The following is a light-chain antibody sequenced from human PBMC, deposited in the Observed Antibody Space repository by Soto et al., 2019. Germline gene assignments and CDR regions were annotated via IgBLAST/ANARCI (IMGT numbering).Light chain of an antibody. J-gene: IGLJ1*01. CDR2: LNSDGSH. CDR1: SGHSTYT. CDR3: QTWGTGTPYV. V-gene: IGLV4-69*01. Sequence: QLVLTQSPSASSSLGASVKLTFTLSSGHSTYTIAWHQQQPEKAPRYLMSLNSDGSHSKGDGIPDRFSGSSSGAERYLTISSLQSEDEADYYCQTWGTGTPYVFGTGTKVTVL.